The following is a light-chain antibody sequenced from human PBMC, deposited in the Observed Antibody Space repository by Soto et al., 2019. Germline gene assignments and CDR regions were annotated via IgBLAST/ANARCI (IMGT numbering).Light chain of an antibody. V-gene: IGKV3-20*01. CDR2: GAS. J-gene: IGKJ4*01. CDR3: QQYGTSPPLT. Sequence: EIVLSQSPGTLSLSQGERATLSCRASHTVTSNYLAWYQQKPAQAPRLLIYGASSRATGIPDRFSGSGSATDFTLTITRLEPEDFAVYYCQQYGTSPPLTFGGGTKVDIK. CDR1: HTVTSNY.